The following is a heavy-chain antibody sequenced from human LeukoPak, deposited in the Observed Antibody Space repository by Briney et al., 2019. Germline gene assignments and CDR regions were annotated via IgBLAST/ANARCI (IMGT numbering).Heavy chain of an antibody. V-gene: IGHV4-61*02. CDR2: IYTSGST. D-gene: IGHD3-10*01. J-gene: IGHJ3*02. CDR1: GGSISSGSYY. Sequence: SETLSLTCTVSGGSISSGSYYWSWIRQPAGKGLEWIGRIYTSGSTNYNPSLKSRVTMSVDTSKNQFSLKLSSVTAADTAVYYCARVRLYGSGSYFFAFDIWGQGTMVTVSS. CDR3: ARVRLYGSGSYFFAFDI.